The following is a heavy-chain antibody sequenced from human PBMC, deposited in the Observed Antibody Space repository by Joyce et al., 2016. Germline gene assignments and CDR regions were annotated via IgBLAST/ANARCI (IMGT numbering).Heavy chain of an antibody. Sequence: QVQLLQSGAEVRAPGSSVKLSCKASGGRFSSDAITWVWQAPGQGLEWMGGIIPIFNTTKYAQKLKGRVTISAHESTRTAHMELSSLRTDDTVVYYCTRGESIASSIDHWGQGTLVTVSS. V-gene: IGHV1-69*01. D-gene: IGHD6-6*01. CDR3: TRGESIASSIDH. CDR1: GGRFSSDA. J-gene: IGHJ4*02. CDR2: IIPIFNTT.